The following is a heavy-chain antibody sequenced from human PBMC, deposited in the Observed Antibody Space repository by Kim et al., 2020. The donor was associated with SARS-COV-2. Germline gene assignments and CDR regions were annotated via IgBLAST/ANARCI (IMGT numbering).Heavy chain of an antibody. V-gene: IGHV5-51*01. CDR1: GYSFTSYW. Sequence: GESLKISCKGSGYSFTSYWIGWVRQMPGKGLEWMGIIYPGDSDTRYSPSFQGQVTISADKSISTAYLQWSSLKASDTAMYYCARTHREPNSGYDGSFADWGQGTLVTVSS. J-gene: IGHJ4*02. CDR2: IYPGDSDT. D-gene: IGHD5-12*01. CDR3: ARTHREPNSGYDGSFAD.